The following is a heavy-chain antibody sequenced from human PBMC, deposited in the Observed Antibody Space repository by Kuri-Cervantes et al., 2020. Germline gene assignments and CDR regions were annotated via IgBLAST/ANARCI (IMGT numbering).Heavy chain of an antibody. CDR2: ISHSGNT. V-gene: IGHV4-34*01. CDR3: ARFRMGVAFDF. J-gene: IGHJ3*01. D-gene: IGHD1-26*01. Sequence: GSLRLSCAVYGGSFSGYYWSWIRQPPGKGLEWIASISHSGNTYYIPSLKSRVTMSVDMSKNQFSLKLSSVTAADTAIYFCARFRMGVAFDFWGQGTMVTVSS. CDR1: GGSFSGYY.